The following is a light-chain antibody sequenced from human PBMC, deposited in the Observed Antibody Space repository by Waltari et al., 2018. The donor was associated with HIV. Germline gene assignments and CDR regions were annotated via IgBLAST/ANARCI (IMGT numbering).Light chain of an antibody. CDR1: QGLRNA. V-gene: IGKV1-13*02. CDR3: QQFRSYPRT. CDR2: DAS. Sequence: AIQLTQSPSSLSASVGDRVTITCRASQGLRNAVAWYQQKQGRPPKLLIYDASTLEGGGPSRFSGSMSGTDFNLTISNLQPEDSATYYGQQFRSYPRTFGQGATLEIK. J-gene: IGKJ2*01.